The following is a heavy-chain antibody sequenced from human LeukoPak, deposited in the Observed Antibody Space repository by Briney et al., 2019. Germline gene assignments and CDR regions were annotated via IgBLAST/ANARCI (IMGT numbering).Heavy chain of an antibody. J-gene: IGHJ4*02. V-gene: IGHV1-2*02. CDR2: INPNSGGT. CDR3: ARGYSSGWYYFDY. CDR1: GYTFTGYY. D-gene: IGHD6-19*01. Sequence: GASVKVSCRAPGYTFTGYYMHWVRQAPGQGLEWMGWINPNSGGTNYAQKFQGRVTMTRDTSISTAYMELSRLRSDDTAVYYCARGYSSGWYYFDYWGQGTQVTVSS.